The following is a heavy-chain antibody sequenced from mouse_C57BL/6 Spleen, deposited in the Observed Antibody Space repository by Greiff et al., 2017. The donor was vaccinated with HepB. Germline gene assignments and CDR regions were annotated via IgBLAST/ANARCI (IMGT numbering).Heavy chain of an antibody. D-gene: IGHD1-1*01. CDR1: GYTFTDYY. CDR2: INPNNGGT. Sequence: EVQLQQSGPELVKPGASVKISCKASGYTFTDYYMNWVKQSHGKSLEWIGDINPNNGGTSYNQKFKGKATLTVDKSSSTAYMELRSLTSEDSAVYYWARLRFDYWGQGTTLTVSS. J-gene: IGHJ2*01. CDR3: ARLRFDY. V-gene: IGHV1-26*01.